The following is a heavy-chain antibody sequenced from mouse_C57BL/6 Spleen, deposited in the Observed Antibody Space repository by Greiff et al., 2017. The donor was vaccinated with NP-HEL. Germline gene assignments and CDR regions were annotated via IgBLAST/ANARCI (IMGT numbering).Heavy chain of an antibody. J-gene: IGHJ4*01. CDR3: ARAQLLYAMDY. Sequence: EVQGVESGGGLVKPGGSLKLSCAASGFTFSDYGMHWVRQAPEKGLEWVAYISSGSSTIYYADTVKGRFTISRDNAKNTLFLQMTSLRSEDTAMYYCARAQLLYAMDYWGQGTSVTVSS. D-gene: IGHD2-1*01. V-gene: IGHV5-17*01. CDR2: ISSGSSTI. CDR1: GFTFSDYG.